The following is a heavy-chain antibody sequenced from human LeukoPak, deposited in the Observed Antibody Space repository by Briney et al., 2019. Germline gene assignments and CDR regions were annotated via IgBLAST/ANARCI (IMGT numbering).Heavy chain of an antibody. CDR1: GFPLSNYA. V-gene: IGHV3-23*01. Sequence: SGGSLRLSCVASGFPLSNYAMSWVRQVPGKGLEWVSATSSSDDGTYYADSVRGRFTISRDNSKNTLFVQMDSLRIEDTAVYYCMSVGSSGRGDYWGQGTLVTVSS. D-gene: IGHD6-19*01. CDR2: TSSSDDGT. J-gene: IGHJ4*02. CDR3: MSVGSSGRGDY.